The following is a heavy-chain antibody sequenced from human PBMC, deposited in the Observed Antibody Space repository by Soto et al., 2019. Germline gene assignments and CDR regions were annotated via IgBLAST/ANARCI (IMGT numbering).Heavy chain of an antibody. CDR3: AGASDSSSWYLIDY. CDR1: GGSISSYY. Sequence: QVQLQESGPGLVKPSETLSLTCTVSGGSISSYYWSWIRQPAGKGLEWIGRIYTSGSTNYNPSLKSRVTMSVDTSKNQFSLKLSSVTAADTAVYYCAGASDSSSWYLIDYWGQGTLVTVSS. CDR2: IYTSGST. D-gene: IGHD6-13*01. J-gene: IGHJ4*02. V-gene: IGHV4-4*07.